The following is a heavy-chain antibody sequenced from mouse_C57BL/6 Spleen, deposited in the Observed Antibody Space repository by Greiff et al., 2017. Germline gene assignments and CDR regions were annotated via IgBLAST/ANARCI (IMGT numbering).Heavy chain of an antibody. D-gene: IGHD2-4*01. CDR3: ARIYYDYDGYYFDY. CDR1: GFTFSSYG. Sequence: EVQRVESGGDLVKPGGSLKLSCAASGFTFSSYGMSWVRQTPDKRLEWVATISSGGSYTYYPDSVKGRFTISRDNAKNTLYLQMSSLKSEDTAMYYCARIYYDYDGYYFDYWGQGTTLTVSS. CDR2: ISSGGSYT. V-gene: IGHV5-6*01. J-gene: IGHJ2*01.